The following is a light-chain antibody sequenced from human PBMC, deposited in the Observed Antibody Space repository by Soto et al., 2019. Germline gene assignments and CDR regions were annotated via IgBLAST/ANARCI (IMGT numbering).Light chain of an antibody. CDR2: AAS. V-gene: IGKV1-16*02. Sequence: DIQMTQSPSSLSASVGDRVTITCRASQDISNYLAWFQQKPGKAPMSLIYAASSLQSGVPSKFSGSGSGTDFTLTISSLQPEDFATYYCQQYTSYPLTFGVGTKVEI. CDR1: QDISNY. CDR3: QQYTSYPLT. J-gene: IGKJ4*01.